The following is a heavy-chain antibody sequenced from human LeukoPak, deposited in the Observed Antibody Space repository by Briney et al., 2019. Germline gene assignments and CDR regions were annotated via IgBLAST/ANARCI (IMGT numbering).Heavy chain of an antibody. CDR2: INWNGGST. D-gene: IGHD3-10*01. J-gene: IGHJ3*02. CDR3: ARDSGAHDAFDI. CDR1: GFTFDDYG. V-gene: IGHV3-20*03. Sequence: PGGSLRLSYAASGFTFDDYGMSWVRQAPGKGLEWVSGINWNGGSTGYADSAKGRFTISRDNAKNSLYLQMNSLRAEDTALYYCARDSGAHDAFDIWGQGTMVTVSS.